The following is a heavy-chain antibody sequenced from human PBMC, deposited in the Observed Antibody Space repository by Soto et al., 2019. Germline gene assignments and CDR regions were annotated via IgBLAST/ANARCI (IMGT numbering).Heavy chain of an antibody. D-gene: IGHD3-22*01. Sequence: PSETLSLTCAAYGGSFSGYYWSWIRQPPGKGLEWIGEINHSGSTNYNPSLKSRVTISVDTSKNQFSLKLSSVTAADTAVYYCAYYDSSGYYVVWGQGTLVTVSS. CDR2: INHSGST. CDR3: AYYDSSGYYVV. J-gene: IGHJ4*02. V-gene: IGHV4-34*01. CDR1: GGSFSGYY.